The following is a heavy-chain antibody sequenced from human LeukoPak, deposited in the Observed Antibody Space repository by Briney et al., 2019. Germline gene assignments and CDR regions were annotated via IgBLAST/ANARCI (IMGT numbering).Heavy chain of an antibody. J-gene: IGHJ6*02. V-gene: IGHV3-23*01. CDR1: GFTFSSYA. CDR3: ASLSAMTTAPPDV. D-gene: IGHD1-1*01. Sequence: GGSLRLSCAASGFTFSSYAMSWVRQAPGKGLEWVSAISGSGGSTYYADSVKGRFSISRDNSNNVLFLQMNSLRVEDTAVYYCASLSAMTTAPPDVWGQGTTVTVSS. CDR2: ISGSGGST.